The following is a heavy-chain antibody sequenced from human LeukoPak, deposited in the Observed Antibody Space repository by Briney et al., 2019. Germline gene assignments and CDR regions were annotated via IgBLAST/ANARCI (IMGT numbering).Heavy chain of an antibody. V-gene: IGHV4-30-2*01. Sequence: SETLSLTCAVSGGSISSGGYSWSWIRQPPGQGLEWIGYIYHSGSTYYNPSLKSRVTISVDRSKNQFSLKLSSVTAADTAVYYCATQYLAEFDYWGQGTLVTVSS. CDR1: GGSISSGGYS. CDR3: ATQYLAEFDY. J-gene: IGHJ4*02. CDR2: IYHSGST. D-gene: IGHD3-3*02.